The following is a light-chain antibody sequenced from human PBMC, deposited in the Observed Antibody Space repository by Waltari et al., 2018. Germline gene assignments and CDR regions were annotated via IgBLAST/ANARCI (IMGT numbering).Light chain of an antibody. CDR2: EAS. V-gene: IGKV3-20*01. CDR1: QHIRIY. CDR3: QKYGTLPAT. J-gene: IGKJ1*01. Sequence: DIVLTQSPGTLSLSPGERVTLSCRASQHIRIYLAWYQHKLGQPPRLLIYEASRRATGIPDRFSGSGSGTDFSLTISRLEPEDFGVYYCQKYGTLPATFGQGTKVEIK.